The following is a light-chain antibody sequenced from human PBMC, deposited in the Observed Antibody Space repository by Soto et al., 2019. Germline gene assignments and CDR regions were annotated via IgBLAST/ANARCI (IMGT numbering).Light chain of an antibody. V-gene: IGKV3-11*01. CDR2: DTS. J-gene: IGKJ4*01. CDR1: QSVRSY. Sequence: EIVLTQSPATLSLSPGERATLSCRASQSVRSYLAWYQQKPGQAPRLLIYDTSNRATGIPARFSGSGSGTDFALTISSLEPEDFGVYYCQQRYSWPLTFGGGTKVEIK. CDR3: QQRYSWPLT.